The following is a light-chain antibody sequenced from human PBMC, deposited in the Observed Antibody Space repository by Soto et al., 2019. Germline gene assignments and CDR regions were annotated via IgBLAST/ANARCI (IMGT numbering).Light chain of an antibody. CDR1: QRVSRK. CDR2: DAT. Sequence: EIAMTQSPATLSASPGERATLSCRASQRVSRKLAWYQQKPGQAPRLLIYDATNRATGIPARFSGSGSGTDFTLTISRLEPEDFAVYYCQQYDSSWTFGQGTKVDIK. CDR3: QQYDSSWT. J-gene: IGKJ1*01. V-gene: IGKV3D-15*01.